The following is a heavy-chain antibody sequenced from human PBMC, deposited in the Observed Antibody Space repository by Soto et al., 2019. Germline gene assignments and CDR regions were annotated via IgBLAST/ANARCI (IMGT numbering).Heavy chain of an antibody. Sequence: SETLSLTCAVSGGSISSSNWWSWVRQPPGKGLEWIGEISHSGSTNYNPSLKSRVTISVDKSKNQFSLKLTSVTAADTAVYYCARLIHSSGADYWGQGTLVTVSS. CDR1: GGSISSSNW. D-gene: IGHD6-19*01. J-gene: IGHJ4*02. CDR2: ISHSGST. CDR3: ARLIHSSGADY. V-gene: IGHV4-4*02.